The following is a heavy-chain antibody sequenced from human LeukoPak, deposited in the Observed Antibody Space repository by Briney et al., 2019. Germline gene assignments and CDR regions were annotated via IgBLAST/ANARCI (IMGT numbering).Heavy chain of an antibody. Sequence: ASVKVSCKASGYTFTSYGISWVRQAPGQGLEWMGWINANTGNPTYAQGFTGRFVFSLDTSVSTAYLQISSLKAEDTAVYYCARGPWRNFVMEGHYFDYWGQGTLVTVSS. CDR1: GYTFTSYG. D-gene: IGHD3-3*01. CDR2: INANTGNP. J-gene: IGHJ4*02. V-gene: IGHV7-4-1*02. CDR3: ARGPWRNFVMEGHYFDY.